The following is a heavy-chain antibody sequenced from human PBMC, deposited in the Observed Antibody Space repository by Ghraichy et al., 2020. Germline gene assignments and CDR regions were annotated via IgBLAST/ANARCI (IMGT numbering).Heavy chain of an antibody. CDR2: ISSSSSTI. CDR1: GFTFRNYN. J-gene: IGHJ4*02. V-gene: IGHV3-48*01. D-gene: IGHD4-23*01. Sequence: GGSLRLSCAASGFTFRNYNMNWVRQAPGKGLEWFSFISSSSSTIYYADSVKGRFTISRDNAKNSLYLQMNSLRAEDTAVYYCARDNYGGYWGQGTLVTVSS. CDR3: ARDNYGGY.